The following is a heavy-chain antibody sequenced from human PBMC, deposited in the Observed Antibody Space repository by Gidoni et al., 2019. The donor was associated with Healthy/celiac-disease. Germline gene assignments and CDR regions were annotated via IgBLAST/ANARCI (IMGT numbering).Heavy chain of an antibody. J-gene: IGHJ5*02. D-gene: IGHD3-16*01. CDR2: ISSSSSYI. Sequence: EVQLVESGGGLVKPGGSLRLSCAASGSTFRSYGMNWVRQAPGKGLEWVSAISSSSSYIYYEDSVKGRFTITRDNAKESLYLQMNSLRAEDTAVYYCAREVKLGGKWWFDPWGQGTLVTVSS. V-gene: IGHV3-21*01. CDR1: GSTFRSYG. CDR3: AREVKLGGKWWFDP.